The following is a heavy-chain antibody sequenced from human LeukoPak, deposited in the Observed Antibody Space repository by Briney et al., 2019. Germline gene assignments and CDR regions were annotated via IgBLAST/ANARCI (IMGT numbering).Heavy chain of an antibody. CDR1: GGSMIGYH. CDR2: VNDSGNP. J-gene: IGHJ6*03. CDR3: ARGRFRFIMGVGDHYYIDV. V-gene: IGHV4-34*01. Sequence: SETLSLTCAVYGGSMIGYHWTWIRQPPGQGLEWIGEVNDSGNPYYNSSLKSRLTISLDTSKNQFSLKLSSVTTADTALYYCARGRFRFIMGVGDHYYIDVWGEGTTVTVSS. D-gene: IGHD2-21*02.